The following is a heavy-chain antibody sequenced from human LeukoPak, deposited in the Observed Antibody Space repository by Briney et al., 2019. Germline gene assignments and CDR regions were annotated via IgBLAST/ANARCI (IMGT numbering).Heavy chain of an antibody. Sequence: SETLSLTCAVSGYSISSSNWWGWIRQPPGKGLEWIGYIYYSGSTYYNPSLKSRVTMSVDTSKNQFSLKLSSVTAVGTAVYYCARNKGSSWIDYWGQGTLVTVSS. D-gene: IGHD6-13*01. J-gene: IGHJ4*02. V-gene: IGHV4-28*01. CDR3: ARNKGSSWIDY. CDR1: GYSISSSNW. CDR2: IYYSGST.